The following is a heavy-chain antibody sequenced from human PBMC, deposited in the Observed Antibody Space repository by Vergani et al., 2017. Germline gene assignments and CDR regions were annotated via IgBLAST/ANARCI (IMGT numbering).Heavy chain of an antibody. CDR3: ARAGGWLTDY. CDR1: GGTFSSYA. J-gene: IGHJ4*02. D-gene: IGHD3-9*01. Sequence: QVQLVQSGAEVKKPGSSVKVSCKASGGTFSSYAISWVRQAPGQGLEWMGWINPNSGGTNYAQKFQGRVTMTRDTSISTAYMELSRLRSDDTAVYYCARAGGWLTDYWGQGTLVTVSS. CDR2: INPNSGGT. V-gene: IGHV1-2*02.